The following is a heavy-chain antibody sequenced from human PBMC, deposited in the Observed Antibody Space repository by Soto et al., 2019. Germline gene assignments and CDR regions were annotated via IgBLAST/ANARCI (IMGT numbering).Heavy chain of an antibody. D-gene: IGHD4-17*01. CDR2: IYSGGST. J-gene: IGHJ6*03. CDR1: GFTVSSNY. V-gene: IGHV3-53*04. Sequence: GGSLRLSCAASGFTVSSNYMSWVRQAPGKGLEWVSVIYSGGSTYYADSVKGRFTISRHNSKNTLYLQMNSLRAEDTAVYYCARGGDYAKPYYMDVWGKGTTVTVSS. CDR3: ARGGDYAKPYYMDV.